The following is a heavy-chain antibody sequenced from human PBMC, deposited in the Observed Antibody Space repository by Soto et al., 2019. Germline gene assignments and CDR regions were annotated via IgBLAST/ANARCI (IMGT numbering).Heavy chain of an antibody. D-gene: IGHD4-17*01. CDR3: VRERYGDYVH. CDR1: GGTFSRYS. J-gene: IGHJ4*02. V-gene: IGHV1-46*03. Sequence: ASVKVSCKASGGTFSRYSITWVRQAPGHGLEWMGRIIPIGGITSYAQKFQGRVTMTRDTSTSTVYMELSSLRSEDTAVYYCVRERYGDYVHWGQGTLVTVSS. CDR2: IIPIGGIT.